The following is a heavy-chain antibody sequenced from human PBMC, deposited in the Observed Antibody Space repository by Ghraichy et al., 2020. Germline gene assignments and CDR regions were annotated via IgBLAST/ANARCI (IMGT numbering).Heavy chain of an antibody. CDR3: ARMDTAMVPSYFDY. J-gene: IGHJ4*02. CDR1: GGSISSYY. Sequence: SETLSLTCTVSGGSISSYYWSWIRQPPGKGLEWIGYIYYSGSTNYNPSLKSRVTISVDTSKNQFSLKLSSVTAADTAVYYCARMDTAMVPSYFDYWGQGTLVTVSS. V-gene: IGHV4-59*08. CDR2: IYYSGST. D-gene: IGHD5-18*01.